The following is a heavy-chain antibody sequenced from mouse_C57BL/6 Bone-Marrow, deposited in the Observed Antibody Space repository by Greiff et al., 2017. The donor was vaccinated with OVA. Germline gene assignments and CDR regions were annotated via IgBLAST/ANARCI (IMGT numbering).Heavy chain of an antibody. CDR1: GFNIKDDY. V-gene: IGHV14-4*01. J-gene: IGHJ2*01. Sequence: VQLQQSGAELVRPGASVKVSCTASGFNIKDDYMHWVKERPEQGLEWIGWIDPENGDTEYASKFQGKATITADTSSKTVYLHLSSLTSEDTAVYYCTTYRYWGQGTTLTVSS. CDR3: TTYRY. CDR2: IDPENGDT.